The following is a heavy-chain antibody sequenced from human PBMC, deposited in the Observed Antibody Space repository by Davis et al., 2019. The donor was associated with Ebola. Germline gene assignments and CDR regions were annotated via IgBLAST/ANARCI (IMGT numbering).Heavy chain of an antibody. V-gene: IGHV1-18*01. CDR2: ISAYNGNT. CDR1: GYTFTSYG. Sequence: AASVKVSCKASGYTFTSYGISWVRQAPGQGLEWMGWISAYNGNTNYAQKLQGRVTMTTDTSTSTAYMELRGLRSDDTAVYYCTRGIARRRSGSWFDPWGQGTPVTVSS. J-gene: IGHJ5*02. CDR3: TRGIARRRSGSWFDP. D-gene: IGHD2-15*01.